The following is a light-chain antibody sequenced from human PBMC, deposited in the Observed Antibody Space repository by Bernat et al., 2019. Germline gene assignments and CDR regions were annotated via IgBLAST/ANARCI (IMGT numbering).Light chain of an antibody. CDR1: QSISPW. CDR2: WAS. J-gene: IGKJ2*01. V-gene: IGKV1-5*03. CDR3: QQYRSYPYT. Sequence: WRCGLSGSVGDRVRITWRGSQSISPWLGGYGQRPGTAAKPLIDWASGVESGVSSRFSGSGSGTEFTLTISSLHPDDFATYFCQQYRSYPYTFGQGTKLEIK.